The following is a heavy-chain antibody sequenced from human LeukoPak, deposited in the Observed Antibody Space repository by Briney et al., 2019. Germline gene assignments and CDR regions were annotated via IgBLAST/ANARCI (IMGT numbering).Heavy chain of an antibody. CDR2: INTDGSST. V-gene: IGHV3-74*01. CDR3: ASTSGSYYWDRELDY. J-gene: IGHJ4*02. D-gene: IGHD1-26*01. CDR1: GFTFSSYW. Sequence: GGSLRLSCAASGFTFSSYWMHWVRQAPGKGLVWVSRINTDGSSTSYADSVKGRFTISRDNAKNSLYLQMNSLRAEDTAVYYCASTSGSYYWDRELDYWGQGTLVTVSS.